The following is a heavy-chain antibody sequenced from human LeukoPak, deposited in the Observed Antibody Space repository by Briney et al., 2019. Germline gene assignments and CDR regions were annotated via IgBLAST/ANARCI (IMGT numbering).Heavy chain of an antibody. V-gene: IGHV3-23*01. CDR3: AKRTAAAGPYFDS. D-gene: IGHD6-13*01. CDR2: ISASGGST. CDR1: GFTFSSYA. J-gene: IGHJ4*02. Sequence: GGSLRLSCAASGFTFSSYAMSWVRQAPGKGQEWVSAISASGGSTYYADSVKGRFTISRDNSENTLSLQMNSLRAEDTAVYYCAKRTAAAGPYFDSWGQGTLVTVSS.